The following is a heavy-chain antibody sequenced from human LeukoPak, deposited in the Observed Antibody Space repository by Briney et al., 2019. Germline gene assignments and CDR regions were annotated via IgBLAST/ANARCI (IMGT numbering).Heavy chain of an antibody. V-gene: IGHV1-18*01. CDR3: ARWYVVPGKLQGGDY. D-gene: IGHD2-2*01. J-gene: IGHJ4*02. CDR2: ISAYNGNT. Sequence: GASVKVPCKASGYTFTSYGISWVRQAPGQGLEWMGWISAYNGNTNYAQKLQGRVTMTTDTSTSTAYMELRSLRSDDTAVYYCARWYVVPGKLQGGDYWGQGTLVTVSS. CDR1: GYTFTSYG.